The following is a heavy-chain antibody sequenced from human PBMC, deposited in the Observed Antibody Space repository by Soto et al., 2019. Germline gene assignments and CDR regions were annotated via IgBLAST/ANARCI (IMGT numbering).Heavy chain of an antibody. CDR1: GFPFSSYW. V-gene: IGHV3-7*01. J-gene: IGHJ4*02. CDR3: ARTYYYDSSGYYYNFY. Sequence: GGSLRLSCAASGFPFSSYWMSWVRQAPGKGLEWVANIKQDGSEKYYVDSVKGRFTISRDNAKNSLYLQMNSLRAEDTAVYYCARTYYYDSSGYYYNFYWGQGTLVTVSS. D-gene: IGHD3-22*01. CDR2: IKQDGSEK.